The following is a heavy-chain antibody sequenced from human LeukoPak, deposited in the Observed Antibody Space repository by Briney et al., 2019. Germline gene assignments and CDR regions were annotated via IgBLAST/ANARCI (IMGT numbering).Heavy chain of an antibody. J-gene: IGHJ2*01. Sequence: GGSLILSCAASGFTFSTYSMNWVRRAPGKGLEWVSYISSGSGTIYYADSVKGRFTISRDNAKNSLYLQMDSLRDEDTAVYYCARDNLSPYWYFDLWGRGTLVTVSS. CDR2: ISSGSGTI. D-gene: IGHD1-14*01. V-gene: IGHV3-48*02. CDR3: ARDNLSPYWYFDL. CDR1: GFTFSTYS.